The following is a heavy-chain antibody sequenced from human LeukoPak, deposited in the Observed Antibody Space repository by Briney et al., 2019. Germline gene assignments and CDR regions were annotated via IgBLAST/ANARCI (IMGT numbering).Heavy chain of an antibody. CDR3: AKGGIVGATYYFDY. CDR1: GFTFNNYA. Sequence: GGSLRLSCAASGFTFNNYALTWVRQTPGKGLECVSAISGDGVSPYYADSVRGRFTISRDNSKNTLYLQMNSLRAEDTAVYYCAKGGIVGATYYFDYWGQGTLVTVSS. J-gene: IGHJ4*02. CDR2: ISGDGVSP. V-gene: IGHV3-23*01. D-gene: IGHD1-26*01.